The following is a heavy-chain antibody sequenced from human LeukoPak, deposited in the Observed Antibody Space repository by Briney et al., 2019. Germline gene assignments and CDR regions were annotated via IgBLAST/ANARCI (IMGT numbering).Heavy chain of an antibody. CDR1: GFTFSNYA. CDR2: ISSEGGSR. Sequence: GGSLRLSCSVSGFTFSNYAMHWARQAPGKGLEYVSGISSEGGSRIYADSVKGRFIISRDNSKNTLYLQMSSLRAEDTAVYYCVRRSYNFGYVSWGQGTLVTVSS. V-gene: IGHV3-64D*09. D-gene: IGHD5-18*01. CDR3: VRRSYNFGYVS. J-gene: IGHJ5*02.